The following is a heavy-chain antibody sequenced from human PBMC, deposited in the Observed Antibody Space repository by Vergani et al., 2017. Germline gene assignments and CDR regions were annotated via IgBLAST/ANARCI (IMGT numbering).Heavy chain of an antibody. CDR3: ARGDYGILTGYRY. Sequence: QVQVVQSGAEVKKSGASVKVSCKTSGYNFSNYYMHWVRQAPGQGLEWMGIINHSGGHTNYAQKFQGRVTITRDTSTSTVYMELSSLRSEDTAIYYCARGDYGILTGYRYWVQGTLVTVSA. J-gene: IGHJ4*02. V-gene: IGHV1-46*03. D-gene: IGHD3-9*01. CDR2: INHSGGHT. CDR1: GYNFSNYY.